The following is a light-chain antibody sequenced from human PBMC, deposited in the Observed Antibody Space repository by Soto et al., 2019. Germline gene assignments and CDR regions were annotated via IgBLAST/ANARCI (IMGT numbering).Light chain of an antibody. J-gene: IGKJ5*01. CDR1: QSVSSY. CDR2: DAS. V-gene: IGKV3-11*01. Sequence: EIVLTQSQVTLSLSPGERATLSCRASQSVSSYLAWYQQKPGQAPRLLIYDASNRATGIPARFSGGGSGTDFTLTIDNLEPEDFAIYYCQRRSNWPPITFGQGTRLEIK. CDR3: QRRSNWPPIT.